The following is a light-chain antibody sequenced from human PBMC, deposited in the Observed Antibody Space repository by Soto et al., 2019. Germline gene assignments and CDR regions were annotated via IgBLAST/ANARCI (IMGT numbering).Light chain of an antibody. J-gene: IGKJ4*01. Sequence: ETVLTQSPATLSLSPGERATLSCRASQSVSSYLAWYQQKPGQAPRLLIYDASNRATGIPARFSGSGSGTDLTLTISSLEPEDFAVYYCQQRGNWPITFGGGTKVEIK. CDR3: QQRGNWPIT. CDR1: QSVSSY. CDR2: DAS. V-gene: IGKV3-11*01.